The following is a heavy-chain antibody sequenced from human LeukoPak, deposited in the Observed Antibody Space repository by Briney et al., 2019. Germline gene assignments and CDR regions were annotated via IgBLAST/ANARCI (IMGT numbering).Heavy chain of an antibody. Sequence: PGGSLRLSCAASGFTFSSYWMSWVRQAPGKGLEWVANIKQDGSEKYYVDSVKGRFTISRDNAKNSLYLQMDSLRAEDTAVYYCARDRSSGYMGSFDYWGQGTLVTVSS. CDR3: ARDRSSGYMGSFDY. V-gene: IGHV3-7*01. D-gene: IGHD3-22*01. CDR2: IKQDGSEK. CDR1: GFTFSSYW. J-gene: IGHJ4*02.